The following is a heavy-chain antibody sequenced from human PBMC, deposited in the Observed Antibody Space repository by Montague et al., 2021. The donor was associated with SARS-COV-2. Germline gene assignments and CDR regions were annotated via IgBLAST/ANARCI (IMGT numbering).Heavy chain of an antibody. J-gene: IGHJ6*02. CDR2: IFYNGGT. V-gene: IGHV4-31*03. Sequence: TLSLTCIVPGGSISSGGFLWTWVRHLPGKGLEWIGYIFYNGGTDYNPSLKSRVNIAVDTSKNQFSLGLSSVTAADTAVYYCSRGSYRYSHNYYYAMDVWGQGTTVIVSS. CDR1: GGSISSGGFL. CDR3: SRGSYRYSHNYYYAMDV. D-gene: IGHD4-11*01.